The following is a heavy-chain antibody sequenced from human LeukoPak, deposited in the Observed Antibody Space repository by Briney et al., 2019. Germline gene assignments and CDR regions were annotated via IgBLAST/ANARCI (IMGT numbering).Heavy chain of an antibody. CDR2: INTDGSST. CDR1: GFTFTGYW. D-gene: IGHD4-17*01. V-gene: IGHV3-74*01. Sequence: PGGSLRLSCAASGFTFTGYWLHWVRQPPGKGLVWVSHINTDGSSTTYADSVKGRFSISRDNAKSTLYLQMNSLRAEDTAAYHCAKGRNEDGDAALNYWGQGTLVTVSS. J-gene: IGHJ4*02. CDR3: AKGRNEDGDAALNY.